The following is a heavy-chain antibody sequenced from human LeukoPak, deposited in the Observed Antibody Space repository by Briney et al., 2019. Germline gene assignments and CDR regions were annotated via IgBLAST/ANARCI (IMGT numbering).Heavy chain of an antibody. V-gene: IGHV1-18*01. J-gene: IGHJ4*02. D-gene: IGHD3-22*01. CDR3: ARDSPYYYDSSGYQFEY. CDR1: GYTFNSYG. Sequence: ASVKVSCKASGYTFNSYGISWVRQAPGQGLEWMGWISAYNGNTNYAQKLQGRVTMTTDTSTSTAYMELRSLRSDDTAVYYCARDSPYYYDSSGYQFEYWGQGTLVTVSS. CDR2: ISAYNGNT.